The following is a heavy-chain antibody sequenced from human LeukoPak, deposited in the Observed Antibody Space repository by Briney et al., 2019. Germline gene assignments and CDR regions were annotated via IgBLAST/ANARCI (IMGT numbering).Heavy chain of an antibody. Sequence: VSYISSSGSTIYYADSVKGRFNIYRDNAKNSLYLQMNSLRAEDTAVSYCGRDSLPVGNTWVDPWGQGIQV. CDR3: GRDSLPVGNTWVDP. CDR2: ISSSGSTI. V-gene: IGHV3-11*01. D-gene: IGHD2-2*01. J-gene: IGHJ5*02.